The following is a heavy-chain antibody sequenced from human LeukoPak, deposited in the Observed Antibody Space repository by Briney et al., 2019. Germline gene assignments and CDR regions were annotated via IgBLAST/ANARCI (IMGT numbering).Heavy chain of an antibody. J-gene: IGHJ4*02. V-gene: IGHV4-59*08. D-gene: IGHD3-22*01. CDR2: IYYSGST. CDR3: ARHYYDSSGYYYFDH. Sequence: PSETLSLTCTVSGGSISGYYWSWIRQPPGKGLEYMGYIYYSGSTDYNPSLESRITISVDTSKNQFSLKLSSVTAADTAVYYCARHYYDSSGYYYFDHWGPGPRVLVSS. CDR1: GGSISGYY.